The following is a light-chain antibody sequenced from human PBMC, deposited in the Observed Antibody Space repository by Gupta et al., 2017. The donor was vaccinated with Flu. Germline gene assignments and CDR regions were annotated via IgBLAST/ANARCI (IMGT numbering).Light chain of an antibody. Sequence: DIQLTQSPSTLSASVGDRVTITCRASQSLGKWLAWYQQKPGKAPKVLIYKASGLESGVPSRFSGSGSGTEFALTIDSLQPDDFATYYCHHNNNCWGTFGQGTKVEIK. V-gene: IGKV1-5*03. CDR2: KAS. CDR3: HHNNNCWGT. J-gene: IGKJ1*01. CDR1: QSLGKW.